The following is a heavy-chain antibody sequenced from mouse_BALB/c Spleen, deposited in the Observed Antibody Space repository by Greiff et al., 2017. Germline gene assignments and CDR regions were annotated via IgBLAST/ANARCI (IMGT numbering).Heavy chain of an antibody. J-gene: IGHJ3*01. V-gene: IGHV5-12-1*01. Sequence: EVMLVESGGGLVKPGGSLKLSCAASGFAFSSYDMSWVRQTPEKRLEWVAYISSGGGSTYYPDTVKGRFTISRDNAKNTLYLQMSSLKSEDTAMYYCARRAWDGGFAYWGQGTLVTVSA. D-gene: IGHD4-1*01. CDR1: GFAFSSYD. CDR2: ISSGGGST. CDR3: ARRAWDGGFAY.